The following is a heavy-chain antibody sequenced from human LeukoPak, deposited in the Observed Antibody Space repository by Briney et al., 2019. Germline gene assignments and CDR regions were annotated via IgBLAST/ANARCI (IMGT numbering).Heavy chain of an antibody. Sequence: SQTLSLTCTVSGGSISSGTHYWTWIRQPPGAGLEWIGYIYYSGSTNYNPSLKSRVTISVDTSKNQFSLKLSSVTAADTAVYYCARWAYSTDWYQYFDKWGHGTLVTVSS. D-gene: IGHD6-19*01. V-gene: IGHV4-61*01. CDR1: GGSISSGTHY. J-gene: IGHJ4*01. CDR2: IYYSGST. CDR3: ARWAYSTDWYQYFDK.